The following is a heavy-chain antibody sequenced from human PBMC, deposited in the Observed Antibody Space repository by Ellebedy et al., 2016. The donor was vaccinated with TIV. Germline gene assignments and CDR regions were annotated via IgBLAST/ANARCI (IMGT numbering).Heavy chain of an antibody. CDR2: INPSGGST. D-gene: IGHD6-19*01. Sequence: AASVKVSCKASGYTFTSYDINWVRQATGQGLEWMGIINPSGGSTSYAQKFQGRLTMTRDTSTSTVYMELSSLRSEDTAVYYCARARSSGWLHTPDYWGQGLLVTVSS. J-gene: IGHJ4*02. V-gene: IGHV1-46*01. CDR3: ARARSSGWLHTPDY. CDR1: GYTFTSYD.